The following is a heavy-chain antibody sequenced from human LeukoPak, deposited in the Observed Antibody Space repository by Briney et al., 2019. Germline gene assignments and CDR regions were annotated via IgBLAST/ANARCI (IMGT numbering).Heavy chain of an antibody. Sequence: ASVKVSCKASGYTFTGFFMHWVRQAPGQGLEWMGWINPNIGDAYYAQKFQGRVTTTRDRSINTAYMELSRLTSDDTAVYYCARMDLDGGDSIGFDSWGQGTLVTVSS. CDR2: INPNIGDA. V-gene: IGHV1-2*02. CDR1: GYTFTGFF. CDR3: ARMDLDGGDSIGFDS. J-gene: IGHJ5*01. D-gene: IGHD2-21*02.